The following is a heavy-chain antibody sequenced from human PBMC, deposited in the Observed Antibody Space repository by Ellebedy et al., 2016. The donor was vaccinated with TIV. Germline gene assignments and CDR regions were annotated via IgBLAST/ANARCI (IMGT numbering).Heavy chain of an antibody. CDR3: VRVKVLAGHRLDS. CDR2: INQDGSEK. D-gene: IGHD3-3*01. V-gene: IGHV3-7*03. Sequence: GESLKISCEASGFMYSVYWMSWARPVSGKGLEWVASINQDGSEKYYVDSVKGRIIISRDNIKNSLYLQMNSLRAEDTAVNYCVRVKVLAGHRLDSWGQGTLVIVSS. J-gene: IGHJ4*02. CDR1: GFMYSVYW.